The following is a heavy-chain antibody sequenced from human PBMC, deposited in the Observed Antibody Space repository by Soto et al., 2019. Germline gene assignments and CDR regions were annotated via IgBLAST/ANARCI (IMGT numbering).Heavy chain of an antibody. CDR2: ISSSSSTI. D-gene: IGHD2-2*01. Sequence: EVQLVESGGGLVQPGGSLRLSCAASGFTFSSYSMNWVRQAPGKGLEWVSYISSSSSTIYYADSVKGRFTISRDNAKNSLYLQMNSLRDEDTAVYYCARDECSSTSCYQGGMDVWGQGPTVTVSS. V-gene: IGHV3-48*02. CDR3: ARDECSSTSCYQGGMDV. CDR1: GFTFSSYS. J-gene: IGHJ6*02.